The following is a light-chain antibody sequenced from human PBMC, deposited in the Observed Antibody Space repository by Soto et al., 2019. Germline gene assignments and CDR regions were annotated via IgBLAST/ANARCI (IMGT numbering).Light chain of an antibody. CDR3: SSYTSTSTPLYV. J-gene: IGLJ1*01. CDR2: DVS. V-gene: IGLV2-14*01. Sequence: PDLNRPAYVSGAARQSSTIIKNGTISDVGGYNYVSWYQQHPGKAPKLMIYDVSNRPSGVSNRFSGSNSGNTASLTISGLQAEDEADYSCSSYTSTSTPLYVFGTVTKVTVL. CDR1: ISDVGGYNY.